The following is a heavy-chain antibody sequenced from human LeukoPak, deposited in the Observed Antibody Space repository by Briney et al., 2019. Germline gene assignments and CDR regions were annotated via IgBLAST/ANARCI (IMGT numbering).Heavy chain of an antibody. Sequence: PGGSLRLSCAASGFTFSSYAMHWVLQTPGKGLEWVAVISYDGSNKYYADSVKGRFTISRDNSKNTLYLQMNSLRAEDTAVYYCAKVSGDSSGYTNWFDPWGQGTLVTVSS. V-gene: IGHV3-30-3*01. CDR1: GFTFSSYA. CDR3: AKVSGDSSGYTNWFDP. CDR2: ISYDGSNK. D-gene: IGHD3-22*01. J-gene: IGHJ5*02.